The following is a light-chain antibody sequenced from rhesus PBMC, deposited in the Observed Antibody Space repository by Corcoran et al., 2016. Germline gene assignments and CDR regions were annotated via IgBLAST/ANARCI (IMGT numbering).Light chain of an antibody. Sequence: DIQMTQSPSSLSASVGDTVTITCRASQGISSYLNWFQPKPGKAPKLLIYSASSVESGVPSRFSGSGSGTEFTLTISRLQPEDFAAYYCLQHNSYPCTFGPGTKLDIK. CDR1: QGISSY. V-gene: IGKV1-28*01. J-gene: IGKJ3*01. CDR3: LQHNSYPCT. CDR2: SAS.